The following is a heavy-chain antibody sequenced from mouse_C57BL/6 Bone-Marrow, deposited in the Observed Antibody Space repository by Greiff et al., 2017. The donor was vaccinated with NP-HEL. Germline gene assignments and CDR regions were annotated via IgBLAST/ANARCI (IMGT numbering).Heavy chain of an antibody. V-gene: IGHV1-76*01. J-gene: IGHJ1*03. CDR1: GYTFTDYY. Sequence: QVQLKESGAELVRPGASVKLSCKASGYTFTDYYINWVKQRPGQGLEWIARIYPGSGNTYYNEKFKGKATLTAEKSSSTAYMQFSSLTSEDSAVYFCASSLYYGSSYDWYFDVWGTGTTVTVSS. D-gene: IGHD1-1*01. CDR2: IYPGSGNT. CDR3: ASSLYYGSSYDWYFDV.